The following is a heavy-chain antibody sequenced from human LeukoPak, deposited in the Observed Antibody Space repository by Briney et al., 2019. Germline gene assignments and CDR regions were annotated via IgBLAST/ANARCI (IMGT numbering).Heavy chain of an antibody. V-gene: IGHV1-8*03. CDR3: ATDLGSTRVRGATPE. J-gene: IGHJ4*02. CDR1: GYTFTSYD. Sequence: GASVKVSCKASGYTFTSYDINWVRQATGQGLEWMGWMNPNSGNTGYAQKFQGRVTITRNTSISTAYMELSSLRSEDTAVYYCATDLGSTRVRGATPEWGQGTLVTVSS. CDR2: MNPNSGNT. D-gene: IGHD3-10*01.